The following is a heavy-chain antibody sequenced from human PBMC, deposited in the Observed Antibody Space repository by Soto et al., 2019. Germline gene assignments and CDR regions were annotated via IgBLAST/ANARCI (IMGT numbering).Heavy chain of an antibody. CDR2: ISSSSSTI. CDR3: AREESRYDYVWGSYRPDAFDI. D-gene: IGHD3-16*02. V-gene: IGHV3-48*02. Sequence: ESGGGLVQPGGSLRLSCAASGFTFSSYSMNWVRQAPGKGLEWVSYISSSSSTIYYADSVKGRFTISRDNAKNSLYLQMNSLRDEDTAVYYCAREESRYDYVWGSYRPDAFDIWGQGTMVTVSS. J-gene: IGHJ3*02. CDR1: GFTFSSYS.